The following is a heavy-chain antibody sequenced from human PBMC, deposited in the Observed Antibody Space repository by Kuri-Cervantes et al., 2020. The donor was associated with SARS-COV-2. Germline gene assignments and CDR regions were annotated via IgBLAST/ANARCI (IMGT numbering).Heavy chain of an antibody. J-gene: IGHJ4*02. CDR2: IKQDGSEK. CDR1: GFTFSSYW. CDR3: ARDSSSGWFSY. V-gene: IGHV3-7*01. D-gene: IGHD6-19*01. Sequence: GESLKISCAAPGFTFSSYWMSWVRQAPGKGLEWVANIKQDGSEKYYVDSVKGRFTISRDNAKNSLYLQMNSLRAEDTAVYYCARDSSSGWFSYWGQGTLVTVSS.